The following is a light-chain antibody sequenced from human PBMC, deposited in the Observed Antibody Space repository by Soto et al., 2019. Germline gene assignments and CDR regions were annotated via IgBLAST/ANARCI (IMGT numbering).Light chain of an antibody. CDR1: QSISSW. J-gene: IGKJ1*01. Sequence: DIQMTQSPSTLSASVGDRVTITCRASQSISSWLAWYQQKPGKAPKLLIYDASSLESGVPSRFNGSGSGTEFPLTISSLQPDDFATYYSQQYNSYWTFGQGTKVEIK. CDR3: QQYNSYWT. V-gene: IGKV1-5*01. CDR2: DAS.